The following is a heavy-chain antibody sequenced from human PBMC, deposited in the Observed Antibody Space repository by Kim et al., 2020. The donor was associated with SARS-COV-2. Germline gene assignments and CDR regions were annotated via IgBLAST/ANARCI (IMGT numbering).Heavy chain of an antibody. Sequence: VKGRFTISRDDSKNTLYLQMNSLKTEDTAVYYCTTELRITMIVVRYYFDYWGQGTLVTVSS. CDR3: TTELRITMIVVRYYFDY. J-gene: IGHJ4*02. D-gene: IGHD3-22*01. V-gene: IGHV3-15*01.